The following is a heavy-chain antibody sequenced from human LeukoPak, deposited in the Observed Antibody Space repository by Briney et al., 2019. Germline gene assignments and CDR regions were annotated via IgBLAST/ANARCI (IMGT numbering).Heavy chain of an antibody. Sequence: GESLKISCKGSGYSFTNYWIGWVRQMPGKGLEWMGIIYPGDSDTRYSPSFQGQVTISADTSISTAFLQWSSLEASDTAMYYCASPGRDGYSPFAYWGQGTLVTVSS. V-gene: IGHV5-51*01. CDR1: GYSFTNYW. CDR2: IYPGDSDT. J-gene: IGHJ4*02. CDR3: ASPGRDGYSPFAY. D-gene: IGHD5-24*01.